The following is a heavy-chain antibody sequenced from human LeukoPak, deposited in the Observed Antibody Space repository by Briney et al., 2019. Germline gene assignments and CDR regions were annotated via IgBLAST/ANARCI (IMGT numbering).Heavy chain of an antibody. CDR3: AKSNGYGLIDY. J-gene: IGHJ4*02. CDR2: INHSGST. CDR1: GGSFSGYY. Sequence: SETLSLTCAVYGGSFSGYYWSWIRQPPGKGLEWIGEINHSGSTNYNPSLKSRVTISVDTSKNQFPLKLSSVTAADTAMYYCAKSNGYGLIDYWGQGTLVTVSS. V-gene: IGHV4-34*01. D-gene: IGHD5-12*01.